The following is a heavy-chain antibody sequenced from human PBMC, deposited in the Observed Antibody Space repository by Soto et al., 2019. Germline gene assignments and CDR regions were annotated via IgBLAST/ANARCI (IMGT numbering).Heavy chain of an antibody. V-gene: IGHV4-4*02. J-gene: IGHJ4*02. CDR2: IYRTGST. D-gene: IGHD3-22*01. Sequence: SETLSLTCAVSGGSFTSNNWWTWVRQPPGQGLEWIGEIYRTGSTNYNPSLKSRVTISLDKSENQFSLKVTSLTAADTAVYYCASRDPGSSVDYWGQGTLVTVSS. CDR1: GGSFTSNNW. CDR3: ASRDPGSSVDY.